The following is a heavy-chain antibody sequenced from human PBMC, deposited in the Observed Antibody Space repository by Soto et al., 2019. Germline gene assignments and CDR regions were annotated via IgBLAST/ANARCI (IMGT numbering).Heavy chain of an antibody. CDR1: GFTFSSYG. V-gene: IGHV3-33*01. Sequence: PGGSLRLSXAASGFTFSSYGMHWVRQAPGKGLEWVAVIWYDGSNKYYADSVKGRFTISRDNSKNTLYLQMNSLRAEDTAVYYCARDLRPYYYYYYGMDVWGQGTTVTVSS. CDR2: IWYDGSNK. J-gene: IGHJ6*02. CDR3: ARDLRPYYYYYYGMDV. D-gene: IGHD6-25*01.